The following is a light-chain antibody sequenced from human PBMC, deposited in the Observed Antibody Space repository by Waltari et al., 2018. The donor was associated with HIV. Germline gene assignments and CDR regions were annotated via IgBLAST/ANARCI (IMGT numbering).Light chain of an antibody. CDR2: AAS. V-gene: IGKV3-20*01. J-gene: IGKJ2*01. CDR3: QQYGTHRF. Sequence: EIVLTQSPGTLSLSPGERATLSCRASQTVISSYLAWYQQKPGQAPRLLIYAASSRATGIPDRFSGRGSGTDFTLTISRLEPEDFAVYYCQQYGTHRFFGQGTKLEIK. CDR1: QTVISSY.